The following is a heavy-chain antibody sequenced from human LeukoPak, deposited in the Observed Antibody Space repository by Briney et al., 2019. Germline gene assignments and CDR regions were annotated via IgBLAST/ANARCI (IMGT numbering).Heavy chain of an antibody. D-gene: IGHD5-18*01. CDR1: GFTFSSYE. CDR2: ISSSGSTI. J-gene: IGHJ5*02. V-gene: IGHV3-48*03. Sequence: GGSLRLSCAASGFTFSSYEMNWVRQAPGKGLEWVSYISSSGSTIYYADSVKGRFTTSRDNAKNSLYLQMNSLRAEDTAVYYCARVTAMVTGWFDPWGQGTLVTVSS. CDR3: ARVTAMVTGWFDP.